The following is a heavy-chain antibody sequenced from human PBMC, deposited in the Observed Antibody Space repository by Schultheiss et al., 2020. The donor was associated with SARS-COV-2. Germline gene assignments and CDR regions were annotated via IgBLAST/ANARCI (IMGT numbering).Heavy chain of an antibody. Sequence: GGSLRLSCAASGFTFSSYSMNWVRQAPGKGLEWVSAISGSGGSTYYADSVKGRFTISRDNSKNTLYLQMNSLRAEDTAVYYCAKSSVGARPLFDYWGQGTLVTVSS. J-gene: IGHJ4*02. CDR3: AKSSVGARPLFDY. CDR1: GFTFSSYS. CDR2: ISGSGGST. D-gene: IGHD1-26*01. V-gene: IGHV3-23*01.